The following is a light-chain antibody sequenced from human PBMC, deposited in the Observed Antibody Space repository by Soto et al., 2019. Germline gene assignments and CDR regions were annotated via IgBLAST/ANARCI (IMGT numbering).Light chain of an antibody. Sequence: QSALTQPRSVSGSPGQSVTISCTGTSSDVGGYNYVSWYQQHPGKAPKLMIYDVSKRPSGVPDRFSGSKSGNTASLTISGLQAEDEADYYCCSYAGSSPDVFGTGTKLTVL. V-gene: IGLV2-11*01. CDR2: DVS. CDR1: SSDVGGYNY. CDR3: CSYAGSSPDV. J-gene: IGLJ1*01.